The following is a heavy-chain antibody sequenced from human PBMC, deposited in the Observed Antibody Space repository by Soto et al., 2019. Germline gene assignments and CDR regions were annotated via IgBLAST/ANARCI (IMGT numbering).Heavy chain of an antibody. CDR3: AKGRDYDDCYFDF. CDR2: ITGSGGTT. CDR1: GFTFSRYA. Sequence: EVQLLESGGGLVQPGGSLRLSCAASGFTFSRYAMTWVRQAPGKGLEWVSTITGSGGTTYYADSVKGRFTISRDNSRTTLFLEMNSLRAEDTAVYYCAKGRDYDDCYFDFWGQGTLVTVSS. D-gene: IGHD4-17*01. J-gene: IGHJ4*02. V-gene: IGHV3-23*01.